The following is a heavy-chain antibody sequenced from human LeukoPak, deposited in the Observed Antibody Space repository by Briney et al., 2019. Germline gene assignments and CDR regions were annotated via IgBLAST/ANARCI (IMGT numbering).Heavy chain of an antibody. D-gene: IGHD3-22*01. Sequence: GGSLRLSCVASGFTFTNYAMTWVRQAPGKGLEWVSSIFNTGSTYYADSVKGRVTISRDNSRNMVYLQMNSPRAEDTAVYYCAKDRTYHSDFSAYYFSPPLQQYWGQGTLVTVSS. V-gene: IGHV3-23*01. J-gene: IGHJ4*02. CDR3: AKDRTYHSDFSAYYFSPPLQQY. CDR2: IFNTGST. CDR1: GFTFTNYA.